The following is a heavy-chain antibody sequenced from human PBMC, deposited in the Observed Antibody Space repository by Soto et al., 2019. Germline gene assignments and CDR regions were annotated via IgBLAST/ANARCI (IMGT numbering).Heavy chain of an antibody. CDR1: GYSFTSYW. V-gene: IGHV5-51*01. CDR2: IYPGDSDT. D-gene: IGHD6-6*01. CDR3: ARLKVYSSSSEYFQH. J-gene: IGHJ1*01. Sequence: GESLKISCKGSGYSFTSYWIGWVRQMPGKGLEWMGIIYPGDSDTRYSPSFQGQVTISADKSISTAYLQWSSLKASDTAMYYCARLKVYSSSSEYFQHWGQGTLVTVSS.